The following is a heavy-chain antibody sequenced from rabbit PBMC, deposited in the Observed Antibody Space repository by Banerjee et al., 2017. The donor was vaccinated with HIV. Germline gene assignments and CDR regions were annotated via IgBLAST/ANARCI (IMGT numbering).Heavy chain of an antibody. V-gene: IGHV1S45*01. D-gene: IGHD7-1*01. CDR2: INTSSGNT. Sequence: QEQLVESGGDLVKPGASLTLTCKASGFSFSSSYWICWVRQAPGKGLEWIGCINTSSGNTVYATWAKGRFTISKTSWTTVTLQMTSLTAADTATYFCARVAWYPFALDLWGPGTLVTVS. J-gene: IGHJ6*01. CDR3: ARVAWYPFALDL. CDR1: GFSFSSSYW.